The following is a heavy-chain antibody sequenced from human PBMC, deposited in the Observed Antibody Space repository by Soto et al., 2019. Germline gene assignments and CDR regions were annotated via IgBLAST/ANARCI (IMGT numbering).Heavy chain of an antibody. CDR2: INPNSGGT. J-gene: IGHJ1*01. CDR1: GYTFNGYY. V-gene: IGHV1-2*05. CDR3: ARVYYYDSNGYYGGLAEYFQH. D-gene: IGHD3-22*01. Sequence: ASVKVSCKASGYTFNGYYMHWVRQAPGQGLEGMGRINPNSGGTNYAQKFQGRVTMTRDKSISTAFMDMSRLRSDDTGVYYCARVYYYDSNGYYGGLAEYFQHWGQGTRVTVSS.